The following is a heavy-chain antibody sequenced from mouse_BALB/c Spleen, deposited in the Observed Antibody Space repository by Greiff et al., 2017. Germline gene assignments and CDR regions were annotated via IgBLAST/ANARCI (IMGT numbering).Heavy chain of an antibody. Sequence: EVKLVESGGGLVQPGGSLKLSCTASGFTFSSYTMSWVRQTPEKRLEWVAYISNGGGSTYYPDTVKGRFTISRDNAKNTLYLQMSSLKSEDTAMYYCARGMITTGSYAMDYWGQGTSVTISS. V-gene: IGHV5-12-2*01. CDR2: ISNGGGST. CDR1: GFTFSSYT. J-gene: IGHJ4*01. CDR3: ARGMITTGSYAMDY. D-gene: IGHD2-4*01.